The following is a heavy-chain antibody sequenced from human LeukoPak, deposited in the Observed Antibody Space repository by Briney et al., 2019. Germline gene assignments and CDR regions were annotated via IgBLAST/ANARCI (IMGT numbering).Heavy chain of an antibody. CDR1: GGTFSSYA. J-gene: IGHJ6*04. V-gene: IGHV1-69*06. Sequence: SVKVSCKASGGTFSSYAISWVRQAPGQGLEWMGGIIPIFGTANYAQKFQGRVTITADKSTSTAYMELSSLRSEDTAVYYCARGGFYGERMDVWGKGTTVTISS. CDR2: IIPIFGTA. CDR3: ARGGFYGERMDV. D-gene: IGHD4-17*01.